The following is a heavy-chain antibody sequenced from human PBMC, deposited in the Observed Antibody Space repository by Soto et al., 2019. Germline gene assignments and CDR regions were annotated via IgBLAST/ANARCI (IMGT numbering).Heavy chain of an antibody. V-gene: IGHV4-59*08. J-gene: IGHJ3*02. D-gene: IGHD6-19*01. CDR3: ARRKQWLGDAFEI. CDR1: GGSISSYY. Sequence: SETLSLTCTVSGGSISSYYWSWIRQPPGKGLEWIGYIYYSGSTNYNPSLKSRVTISVDTSKSQFSLKLSSVTAADTAVYYCARRKQWLGDAFEIWGQGTMVTVSS. CDR2: IYYSGST.